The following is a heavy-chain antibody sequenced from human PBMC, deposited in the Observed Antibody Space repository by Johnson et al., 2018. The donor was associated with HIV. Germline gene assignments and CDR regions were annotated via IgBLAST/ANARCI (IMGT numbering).Heavy chain of an antibody. D-gene: IGHD2-21*01. Sequence: QVQLVESGGGVVQPGRSLRLSCAASGFTFSSYAMHWVRQAPGKGLEWVAVISYDGSTIYYADSVKGRFTISRHNSKNMLYLQMNSLRAEDTAVYYCAKDVVSDGDYPPDAFDIWGHGTMVTVSS. CDR3: AKDVVSDGDYPPDAFDI. V-gene: IGHV3-30-3*01. CDR1: GFTFSSYA. CDR2: ISYDGSTI. J-gene: IGHJ3*02.